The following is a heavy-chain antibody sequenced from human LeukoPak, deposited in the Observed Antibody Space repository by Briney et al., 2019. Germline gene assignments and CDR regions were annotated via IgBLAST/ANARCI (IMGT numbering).Heavy chain of an antibody. V-gene: IGHV3-30*04. CDR1: GFTFSNYI. D-gene: IGHD1-14*01. CDR2: ILENGSYQ. J-gene: IGHJ4*02. Sequence: GGSLRLSCAASGFTFSNYIMHWVRQAPGKGLDWVAVILENGSYQYYADSVKGRFTISRDNSKNTLFLQMNSLRDEDTAIYYCARVQGGGFRTADYWGQGTLVAVSP. CDR3: ARVQGGGFRTADY.